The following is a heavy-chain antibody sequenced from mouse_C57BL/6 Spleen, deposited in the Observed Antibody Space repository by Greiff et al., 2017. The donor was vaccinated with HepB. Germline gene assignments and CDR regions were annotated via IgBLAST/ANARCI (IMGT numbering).Heavy chain of an antibody. Sequence: DVKLQESGPGLVKPSQSLSLTCSVTGYSITSGYYWNWIRQFPGNKLEWMGYISYDGSNNYNPSLKNRISITRDTSKNQFFLKLNSVTTEDTATYYCARERGSRRGFAYWGQGTLVTVSA. CDR2: ISYDGSN. CDR1: GYSITSGYY. V-gene: IGHV3-6*01. CDR3: ARERGSRRGFAY. J-gene: IGHJ3*01. D-gene: IGHD2-4*01.